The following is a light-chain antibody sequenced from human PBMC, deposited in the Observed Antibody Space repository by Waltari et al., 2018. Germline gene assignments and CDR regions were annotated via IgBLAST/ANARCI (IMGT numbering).Light chain of an antibody. V-gene: IGLV7-43*01. Sequence: QTVVTQEASLTVSPGRTVTLTCASSTGAVSATNFPSWFQQRPGQAPRTLIYGARHKHSRTSDRFSGSLLGGKAALTISSVQPEDEADYFCLLYYDGIRVFGGGTKLTVL. CDR2: GAR. J-gene: IGLJ3*02. CDR3: LLYYDGIRV. CDR1: TGAVSATNF.